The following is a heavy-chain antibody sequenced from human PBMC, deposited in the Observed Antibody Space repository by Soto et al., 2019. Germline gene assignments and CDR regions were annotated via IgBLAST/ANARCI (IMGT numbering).Heavy chain of an antibody. V-gene: IGHV3-23*01. CDR2: ISGSGDTT. Sequence: GGSLRLSCAASGFTFSSYAMNWVRQAPGKGLEWVSAISGSGDTTYYADSVRGRFTISRDNSKNTVYLQMNSLRADDTAMYYCATRHLPYCSGGTCNPFDFWGQGTLVTSPQ. J-gene: IGHJ4*02. D-gene: IGHD2-15*01. CDR3: ATRHLPYCSGGTCNPFDF. CDR1: GFTFSSYA.